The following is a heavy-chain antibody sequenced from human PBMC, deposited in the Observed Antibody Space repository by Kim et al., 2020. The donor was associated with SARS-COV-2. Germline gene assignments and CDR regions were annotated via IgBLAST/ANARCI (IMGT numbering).Heavy chain of an antibody. Sequence: FQGRVTITADESTSTAYMELSSLRSEDTAVYYCARPYSNPRWYYYYGMDVWGQGTTVTVSS. V-gene: IGHV1-69*01. CDR3: ARPYSNPRWYYYYGMDV. D-gene: IGHD4-4*01. J-gene: IGHJ6*02.